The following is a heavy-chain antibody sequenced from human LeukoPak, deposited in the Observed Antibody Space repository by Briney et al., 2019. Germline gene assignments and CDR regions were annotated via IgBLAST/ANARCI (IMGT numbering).Heavy chain of an antibody. CDR2: IYYSGST. D-gene: IGHD5-18*01. CDR3: ARGRGYSYAHDP. V-gene: IGHV4-39*07. Sequence: SETLSLTCTVSGGSISSSSYYWGWIRQPPGKGLEWIGSIYYSGSTYYNPSLKSRVTISVDTSKNQFSLKLSSVTAADTAVYYCARGRGYSYAHDPWGQGTLVTVSS. J-gene: IGHJ5*02. CDR1: GGSISSSSYY.